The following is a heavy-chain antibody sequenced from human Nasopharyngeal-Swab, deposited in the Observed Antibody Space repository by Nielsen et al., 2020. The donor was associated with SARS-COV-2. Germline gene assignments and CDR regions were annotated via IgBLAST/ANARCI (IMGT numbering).Heavy chain of an antibody. D-gene: IGHD3-9*01. CDR3: AKGYYDTLAGYYGPDF. J-gene: IGHJ4*02. Sequence: GESLKISCEASGFSFSSYGMHWVRQAPGKGLEWVTVISSDGSNKYYADSVKGRFTISRDNSKNTLYLLMSNPRAEDTAVYYCAKGYYDTLAGYYGPDFWGQGTLVTVSS. CDR1: GFSFSSYG. V-gene: IGHV3-30*18. CDR2: ISSDGSNK.